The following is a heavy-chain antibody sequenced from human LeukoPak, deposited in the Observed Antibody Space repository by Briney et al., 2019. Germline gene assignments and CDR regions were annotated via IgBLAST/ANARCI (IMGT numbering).Heavy chain of an antibody. CDR3: AKGSSGYFLDL. CDR2: ISNDGGCT. J-gene: IGHJ5*02. CDR1: GFIFNNFG. Sequence: LGRSLRLSCAASGFIFNNFGLVWVRQAPGKGLEWVSGISNDGGCTTYADFVKGRFTISRDNSKNTLFLQMNSLRADDTALYYCAKGSSGYFLDLWGQGTLVTVSS. V-gene: IGHV3-23*01. D-gene: IGHD3-22*01.